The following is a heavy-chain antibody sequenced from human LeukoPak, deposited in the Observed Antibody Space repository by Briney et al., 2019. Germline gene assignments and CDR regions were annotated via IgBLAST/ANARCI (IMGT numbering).Heavy chain of an antibody. CDR1: GVTLSTYA. Sequence: GGSLRLSCAASGVTLSTYAMSWARQAPGKGLEWVSGISSSGSGDNTYYADSVKGRFTISRDNSKNTLYLQMNSLRAEDTAVYYCARGEGVGVTMIVVVITGLDYWGQGTLVTVSS. CDR2: ISSSGSGDNT. D-gene: IGHD3-22*01. V-gene: IGHV3-23*01. CDR3: ARGEGVGVTMIVVVITGLDY. J-gene: IGHJ4*02.